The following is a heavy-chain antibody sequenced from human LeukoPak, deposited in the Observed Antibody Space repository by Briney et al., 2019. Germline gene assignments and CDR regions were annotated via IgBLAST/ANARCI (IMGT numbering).Heavy chain of an antibody. CDR1: GFTFSNYY. V-gene: IGHV3-21*01. CDR3: ARDVYYYDSSGFDP. Sequence: PGGSLRLSCAASGFTFSNYYTNGVRQAPGKGLEWVSSISGSSSYIYYTDSVKGRFTISRDNAKNSLYLQMNSLSAGDTAVYYCARDVYYYDSSGFDPWGQGTLVTVSS. CDR2: ISGSSSYI. D-gene: IGHD3-22*01. J-gene: IGHJ5*02.